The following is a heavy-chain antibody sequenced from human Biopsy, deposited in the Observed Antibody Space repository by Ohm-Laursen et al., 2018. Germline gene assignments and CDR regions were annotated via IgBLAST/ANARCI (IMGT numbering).Heavy chain of an antibody. J-gene: IGHJ4*02. CDR3: AADADGYYTEFDY. D-gene: IGHD3-3*01. CDR1: GGPSSNYA. Sequence: SVKVSCKASGGPSSNYAFSWVRQAPGQGLEWVGRIIPVLGHLNYAQRFQGRVSITADKSTSYVFMELSRLTSGDTAVYYCAADADGYYTEFDYWGPGTLVTVSS. CDR2: IIPVLGHL. V-gene: IGHV1-69*04.